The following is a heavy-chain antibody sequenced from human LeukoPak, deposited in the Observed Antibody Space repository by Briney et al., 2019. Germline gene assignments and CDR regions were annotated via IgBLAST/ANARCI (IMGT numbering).Heavy chain of an antibody. CDR3: AKEPVVTMVRGVEDY. CDR1: GFTFSSYA. V-gene: IGHV3-23*01. CDR2: ISGSGGST. J-gene: IGHJ4*02. Sequence: GGSLRLSCAASGFTFSSYAMSWVRQAPGKGLEWVSAISGSGGSTYYADSVKGRFTISRDNSKDTLNLQMSSLRAEDTAVYYCAKEPVVTMVRGVEDYWGQGTLVTVSS. D-gene: IGHD3-10*01.